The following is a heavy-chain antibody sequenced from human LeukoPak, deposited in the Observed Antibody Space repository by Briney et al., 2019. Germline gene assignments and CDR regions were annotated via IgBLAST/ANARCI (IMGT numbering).Heavy chain of an antibody. Sequence: ASVKVSCKASGYTFTSYDIHWVRQATGQGLAWMGWMNPNSGNTGYAQKFQGRVTMTRNTSISTAYMELSSLRSEDTAVYYCARAGLLEADYADAFDIWGQGTMVTVSS. CDR1: GYTFTSYD. V-gene: IGHV1-8*01. D-gene: IGHD3-22*01. J-gene: IGHJ3*02. CDR2: MNPNSGNT. CDR3: ARAGLLEADYADAFDI.